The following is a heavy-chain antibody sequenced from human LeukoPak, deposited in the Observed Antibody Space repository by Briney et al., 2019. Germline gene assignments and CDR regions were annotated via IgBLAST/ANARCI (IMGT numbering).Heavy chain of an antibody. D-gene: IGHD3-10*01. V-gene: IGHV4-30-2*01. CDR2: IYHSGST. CDR3: ARGYYYGSGSYAFDI. CDR1: GGSISSGGYY. J-gene: IGHJ3*02. Sequence: SETLSLTCTVSGGSISSGGYYWRWIRQPPGKGLEWIGYIYHSGSTYYNPSLKSRVTISVDRSKNQFSLKLSSVTAADTAVYYCARGYYYGSGSYAFDIWGQGTMVTVSS.